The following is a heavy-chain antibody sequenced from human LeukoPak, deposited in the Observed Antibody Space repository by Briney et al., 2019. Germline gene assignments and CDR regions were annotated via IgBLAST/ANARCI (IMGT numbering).Heavy chain of an antibody. CDR2: ISPTGSTT. Sequence: PGGSLRLSCTASGFSFSGHWMHWARQLPGKGLVWVSRISPTGSTTSYADSVKGRFTVSRDNSKNTLYLQMNSLRAEDTAVYYCAKVTSGWYPFDYWGQGTLVTVSS. J-gene: IGHJ4*02. V-gene: IGHV3-74*01. CDR3: AKVTSGWYPFDY. CDR1: GFSFSGHW. D-gene: IGHD6-19*01.